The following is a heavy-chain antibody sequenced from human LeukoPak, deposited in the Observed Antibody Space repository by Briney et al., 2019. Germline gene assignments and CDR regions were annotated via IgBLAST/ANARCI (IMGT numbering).Heavy chain of an antibody. Sequence: ASVKVSCKASGYTFTSYYMHWVRQAPGQGLEWMGIINPSGGSTNYAQKFQGRVTITTDESTGTAYMELSSLRSEDTAVYYCARRGGLSPRYYFDYWGQGTLVTVSS. CDR1: GYTFTSYY. D-gene: IGHD3-16*02. CDR2: INPSGGST. V-gene: IGHV1-46*01. CDR3: ARRGGLSPRYYFDY. J-gene: IGHJ4*02.